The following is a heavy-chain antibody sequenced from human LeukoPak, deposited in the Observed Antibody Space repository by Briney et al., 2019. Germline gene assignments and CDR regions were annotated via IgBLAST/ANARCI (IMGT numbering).Heavy chain of an antibody. Sequence: PGGSLRLSCAASGFTFSSYGMSWVRQAPGKGLEWVSAISGSGGSTYYADSVNGRFTISRDNSKNTLYLQMNSLRAEDTAVYYCAKAPKPMTTVPTGDYWGQGTLVTVSS. CDR1: GFTFSSYG. V-gene: IGHV3-23*01. CDR2: ISGSGGST. D-gene: IGHD4-17*01. J-gene: IGHJ4*02. CDR3: AKAPKPMTTVPTGDY.